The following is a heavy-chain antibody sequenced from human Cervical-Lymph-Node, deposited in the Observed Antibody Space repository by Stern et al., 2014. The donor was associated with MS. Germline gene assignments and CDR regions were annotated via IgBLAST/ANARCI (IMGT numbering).Heavy chain of an antibody. CDR2: IKQDGSEK. J-gene: IGHJ4*02. CDR1: GFTFSSYW. CDR3: ARYLLVVAAPGYFDY. D-gene: IGHD2-15*01. V-gene: IGHV3-7*01. Sequence: EMQLVESGGGLVQPGGSLRLSCAASGFTFSSYWMSWVRQAPGKGLEWVANIKQDGSEKYYVDSVKGRFTISRDNAKNSLYLQMNSLRAEDTAVYYCARYLLVVAAPGYFDYWGQGTLVTVSS.